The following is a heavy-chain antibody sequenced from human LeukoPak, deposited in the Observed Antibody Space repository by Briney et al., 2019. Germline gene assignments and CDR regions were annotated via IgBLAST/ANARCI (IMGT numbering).Heavy chain of an antibody. CDR3: ATGGDYYGSGTYYNN. CDR2: IYHSGST. CDR1: GGSISSGGYS. J-gene: IGHJ4*02. D-gene: IGHD3-10*01. Sequence: SGTLSLTCAVSGGSISSGGYSWSWIRQPPGKGLEWIGYIYHSGSTYYNPSLKSRVTISLDRSKNQFSLKLSSVTAADTAVYYCATGGDYYGSGTYYNNWGQGTLVTVSS. V-gene: IGHV4-30-2*01.